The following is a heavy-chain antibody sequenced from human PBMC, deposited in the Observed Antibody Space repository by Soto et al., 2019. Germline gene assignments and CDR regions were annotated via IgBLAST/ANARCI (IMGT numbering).Heavy chain of an antibody. CDR2: ISYDGSNK. CDR1: GFTFSSYG. V-gene: IGHV3-30*18. D-gene: IGHD3-3*01. Sequence: QVQLVESGGGVVQPGRSLRLSCAASGFTFSSYGMHWVRQAPGKGLEWVAVISYDGSNKYYADSVKGRFTISRDNSKNTLYLQMNSLRAEDTAVYYCAKSYYDFWSGYDYYYGMDVWGQGTTVTVSS. J-gene: IGHJ6*02. CDR3: AKSYYDFWSGYDYYYGMDV.